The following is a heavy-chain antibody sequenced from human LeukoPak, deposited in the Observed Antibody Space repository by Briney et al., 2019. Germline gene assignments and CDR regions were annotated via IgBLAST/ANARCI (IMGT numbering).Heavy chain of an antibody. CDR1: GFTVSSNY. CDR3: AKAGGGRYYDSSGYYYEDY. D-gene: IGHD3-22*01. V-gene: IGHV3-53*01. CDR2: IYSGGST. J-gene: IGHJ4*02. Sequence: PGGSLRLSCAASGFTVSSNYMSWVRQAPGKGLEWVSVIYSGGSTYYADSVKGRFTISRDNSKNTLYLQMNSLRAEDTAVYYCAKAGGGRYYDSSGYYYEDYWGQGTLVTVSS.